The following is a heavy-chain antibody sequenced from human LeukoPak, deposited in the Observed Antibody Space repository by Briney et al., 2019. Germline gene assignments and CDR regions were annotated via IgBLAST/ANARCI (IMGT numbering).Heavy chain of an antibody. CDR2: ISSSGSTI. Sequence: GGSLRLSCAASGFTFSSYEMSWVRQAPGKGLEWVSYISSSGSTIYYADSVKGRFTISRDNAKNSLYLQMNSLRAEDTAVYYCARDSGNDWFDPWGQGTLVTVSS. D-gene: IGHD1-1*01. J-gene: IGHJ5*02. CDR3: ARDSGNDWFDP. CDR1: GFTFSSYE. V-gene: IGHV3-48*03.